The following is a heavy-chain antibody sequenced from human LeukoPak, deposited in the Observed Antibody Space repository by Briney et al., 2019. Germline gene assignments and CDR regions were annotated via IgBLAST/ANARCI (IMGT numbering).Heavy chain of an antibody. V-gene: IGHV3-7*01. CDR1: GFTFSSYW. CDR3: AGEHGSGSYYKDWFDP. D-gene: IGHD3-10*01. J-gene: IGHJ5*02. CDR2: IKQDGSEK. Sequence: GGSLRLSCAAAGFTFSSYWMSWVRQAPGKGREWVANIKQDGSEKYYVDSVKGRFTISRDNSKNTLYLQMNSLRAEDTAVYYCAGEHGSGSYYKDWFDPWGQGTLVTVSS.